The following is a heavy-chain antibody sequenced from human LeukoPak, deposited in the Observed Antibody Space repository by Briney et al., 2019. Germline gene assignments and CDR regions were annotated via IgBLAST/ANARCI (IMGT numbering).Heavy chain of an antibody. J-gene: IGHJ5*02. CDR2: ISAYNGNT. CDR3: ARDKVGYCSSTSCYNRRWFDP. V-gene: IGHV1-18*01. D-gene: IGHD2-2*02. CDR1: GYTFTSYG. Sequence: GASVTVSCKASGYTFTSYGISWVRQAPGQGLEWMGWISAYNGNTNYAQKLQGRVTMTTDTSTSTAYMELSRLRSDNTAVYYCARDKVGYCSSTSCYNRRWFDPWGQGTLVTVSS.